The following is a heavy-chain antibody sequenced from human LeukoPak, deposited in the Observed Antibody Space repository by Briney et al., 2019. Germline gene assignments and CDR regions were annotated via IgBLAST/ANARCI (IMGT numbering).Heavy chain of an antibody. CDR3: ARMVAAAGTPLYYYYYMDV. Sequence: ASGPALVKPTQTLTLTCTLSGFSLSTSGMCVSWIRQPPGKALEWLARIDWDDDKYYSTSLKTRLTISKDTSKNQVVLTMTNMDPVDTATYYCARMVAAAGTPLYYYYYMDVWGKGTTVTVSS. CDR1: GFSLSTSGMC. V-gene: IGHV2-70*11. J-gene: IGHJ6*03. D-gene: IGHD6-13*01. CDR2: IDWDDDK.